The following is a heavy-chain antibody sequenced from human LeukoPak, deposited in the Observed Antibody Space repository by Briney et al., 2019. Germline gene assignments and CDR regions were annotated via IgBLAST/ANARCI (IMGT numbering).Heavy chain of an antibody. CDR3: ARDLGPIPSWFDP. J-gene: IGHJ5*02. CDR1: GYTFTGYY. D-gene: IGHD7-27*01. V-gene: IGHV1-2*02. Sequence: ASVKVSCKASGYTFTGYYMHWVRQAPGQGLEWMGWINPNSGGTKYAQKFQGRVTMTRDTSISTAYMELSRLRSDDTAVYYCARDLGPIPSWFDPWGQGTLVTVSS. CDR2: INPNSGGT.